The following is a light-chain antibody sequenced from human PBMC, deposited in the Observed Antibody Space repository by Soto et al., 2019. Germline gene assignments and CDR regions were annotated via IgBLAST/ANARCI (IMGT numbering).Light chain of an antibody. CDR1: QSDSSN. V-gene: IGKV3-15*01. CDR2: GAS. Sequence: EIVMTQTPATLSVSPGERATLSCRASQSDSSNLAWYQQKPGQAPRLLIYGASTRATGIPARLSGSGSGTEFTLTISSLQSEYFTVSYCQQYNNWPLTFGGGTKVEIK. CDR3: QQYNNWPLT. J-gene: IGKJ4*01.